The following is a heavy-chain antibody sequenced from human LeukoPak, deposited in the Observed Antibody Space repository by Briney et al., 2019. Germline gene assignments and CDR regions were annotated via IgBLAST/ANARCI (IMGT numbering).Heavy chain of an antibody. CDR3: ARGARVAMIGVSTDYSHIVV. V-gene: IGHV1-46*01. Sequence: ASVKVSCKAPGYTVSDQYTPWVRQAPGQGLEWMGVINPSVGRTIYAQNFQGRVTMTRYTSTTTFYMELSSLRSEDTAVYYCARGARVAMIGVSTDYSHIVVWGKGTTVTVSS. D-gene: IGHD3-3*01. CDR2: INPSVGRT. CDR1: GYTVSDQY. J-gene: IGHJ6*03.